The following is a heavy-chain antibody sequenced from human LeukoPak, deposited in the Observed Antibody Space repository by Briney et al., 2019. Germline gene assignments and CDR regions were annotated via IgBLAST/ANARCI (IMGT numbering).Heavy chain of an antibody. CDR2: IKQDGSEK. D-gene: IGHD6-6*01. V-gene: IGHV3-7*03. CDR3: ARDGPYSTSATHPP. CDR1: GFTFSSSW. J-gene: IGHJ5*02. Sequence: GGSLRLSCAASGFTFSSSWMSWVRQAPGKGLEWVANIKQDGSEKYYVGSVKGRFTISRDNAKNSLYLQMDSLRAEDTAVYYCARDGPYSTSATHPPWGQGTLVTVSS.